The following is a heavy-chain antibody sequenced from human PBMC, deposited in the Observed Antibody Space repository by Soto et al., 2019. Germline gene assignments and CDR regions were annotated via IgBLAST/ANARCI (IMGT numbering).Heavy chain of an antibody. Sequence: GGSLRLSCAASGFTFSDYAMHWVRQAPGKGLEWVSVISSSGRNIYYADSVKGRFTISRDNSKNTLFLQMDSLRAEDTGVYYCSRCTWDALSSCSFDVWGQGTTVTVSS. CDR3: SRCTWDALSSCSFDV. J-gene: IGHJ3*01. D-gene: IGHD2-8*01. V-gene: IGHV3-23*03. CDR1: GFTFSDYA. CDR2: ISSSGRNI.